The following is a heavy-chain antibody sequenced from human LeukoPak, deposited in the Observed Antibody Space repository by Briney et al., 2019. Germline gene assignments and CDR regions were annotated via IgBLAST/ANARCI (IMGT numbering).Heavy chain of an antibody. J-gene: IGHJ4*02. V-gene: IGHV1-2*02. Sequence: VASVKVSCKASGYTFTGYYMHWVRQAPGQGLEWMGWINPNSGGTNYAQKFQGRVTMTRDTSISTAYMELSRLRSDDTAVYYCARDSGSSSLWTHWGQGTLVTVSS. CDR3: ARDSGSSSLWTH. D-gene: IGHD6-13*01. CDR1: GYTFTGYY. CDR2: INPNSGGT.